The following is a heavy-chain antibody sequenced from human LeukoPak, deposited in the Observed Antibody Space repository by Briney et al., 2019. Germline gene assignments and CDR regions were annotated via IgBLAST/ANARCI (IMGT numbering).Heavy chain of an antibody. CDR2: ISYDGSNK. CDR3: ARDGRDAFDI. CDR1: GFTFDDYA. V-gene: IGHV3-30-3*01. D-gene: IGHD1-1*01. Sequence: SGGSLRLSCAASGFTFDDYAMHWVRQAPGKGLEWVAVISYDGSNKYYADSVKGRFTISRDNSKNTLYLQMNSLRAEDTAVYYCARDGRDAFDIWGQGTMVTVSS. J-gene: IGHJ3*02.